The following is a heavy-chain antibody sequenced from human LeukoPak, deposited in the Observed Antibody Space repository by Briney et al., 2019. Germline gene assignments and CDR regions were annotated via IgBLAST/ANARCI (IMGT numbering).Heavy chain of an antibody. Sequence: SETLSLTCTVSGGSISSYYWSWIRQPPGKGLEWIGRIYTSGSTNYNPSLKSRVTMSVDTSKNQFSLKLTSVTAADTAVYYCARADCGGDCYAFDYWGQGTLVTVSS. J-gene: IGHJ4*02. CDR3: ARADCGGDCYAFDY. CDR2: IYTSGST. V-gene: IGHV4-4*07. CDR1: GGSISSYY. D-gene: IGHD2-21*02.